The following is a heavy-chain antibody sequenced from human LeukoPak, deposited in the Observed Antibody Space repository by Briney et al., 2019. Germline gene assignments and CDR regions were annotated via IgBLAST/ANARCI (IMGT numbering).Heavy chain of an antibody. D-gene: IGHD2/OR15-2a*01. CDR1: GFTFSGST. J-gene: IGHJ4*02. V-gene: IGHV3-73*01. CDR3: VGDGHSNTGTNY. CDR2: IRSKANSYVT. Sequence: PGGSLRLSCATSGFTFSGSTIHWVRQAPGKGLEWIGHIRSKANSYVTIYGASVKGRFTISRDDSKNTAYLHMNSLKTEDTAVYYCVGDGHSNTGTNYWGQGTLVTVSS.